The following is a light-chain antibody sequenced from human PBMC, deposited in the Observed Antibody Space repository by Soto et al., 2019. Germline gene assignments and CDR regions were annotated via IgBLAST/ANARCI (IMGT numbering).Light chain of an antibody. CDR3: SSYTSISTLYV. J-gene: IGLJ1*01. CDR1: NSDVGGYNY. CDR2: EVS. Sequence: QSVLTQPGSVSGYTGQSITISGTGTNSDVGGYNYVSWYQQHPGKAPELMIYEVSHRPSGVSNRFSGSKSDNTASLTISGLQAEDEADYYCSSYTSISTLYVFGTETKVTVL. V-gene: IGLV2-14*01.